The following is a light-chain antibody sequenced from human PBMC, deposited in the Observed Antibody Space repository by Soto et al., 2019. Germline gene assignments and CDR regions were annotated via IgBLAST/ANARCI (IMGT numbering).Light chain of an antibody. CDR1: SSDVGGYNY. V-gene: IGLV2-14*01. CDR3: GSYTSRRTYV. CDR2: EVS. J-gene: IGLJ1*01. Sequence: QSALTQPASVSGSPGQSITISCTGSSSDVGGYNYVSWFQQHPDKAPKVIISEVSDRPSGVSNRFSGSKSGNTASLTISGLQAEDEADYYGGSYTSRRTYVFGTGTKLTVL.